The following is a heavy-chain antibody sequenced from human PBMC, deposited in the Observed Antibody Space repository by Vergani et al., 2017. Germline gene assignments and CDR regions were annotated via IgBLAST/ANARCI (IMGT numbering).Heavy chain of an antibody. CDR1: GGTFSSYA. CDR3: ARDRFYYGSGSYYNDEGGYFDY. J-gene: IGHJ4*02. D-gene: IGHD3-10*01. CDR2: IIPIFGTA. Sequence: QVQLVQSGAEVKKPGSSVKVSCKASGGTFSSYAISWVRQAPGQGLEWMGGIIPIFGTANYAQKFQGRVTITADESTSTADMELSSLRSEDTAVYYCARDRFYYGSGSYYNDEGGYFDYWGQGTLVTVSS. V-gene: IGHV1-69*01.